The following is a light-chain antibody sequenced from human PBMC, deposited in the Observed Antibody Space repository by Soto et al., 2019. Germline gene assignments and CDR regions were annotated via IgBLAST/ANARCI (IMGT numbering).Light chain of an antibody. CDR1: SSDVGGYKY. J-gene: IGLJ1*01. V-gene: IGLV2-14*01. CDR3: SSYTSSSSYV. Sequence: QSVLTQPASVSGFPGQSSTISCTGTSSDVGGYKYVSWYQQHPDKAPKLIIYDVTNRPSGISNRFSGSKSGNTASLTISGLQAEDEADYYCSSYTSSSSYVFGTGTKVTVL. CDR2: DVT.